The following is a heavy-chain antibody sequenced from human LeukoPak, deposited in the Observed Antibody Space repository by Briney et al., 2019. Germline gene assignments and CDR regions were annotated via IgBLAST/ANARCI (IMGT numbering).Heavy chain of an antibody. Sequence: GGSLRLSCTASGFSFSSFEMNWVRQAPGKGLEWVSYISSSGTTVYYADSVKGRFTISRDNARNSLFLQMNSLGVEDTAAYYCARDQLQTWPWADYYGLDVWGQGTTVTVSS. J-gene: IGHJ6*02. CDR1: GFSFSSFE. D-gene: IGHD4-23*01. V-gene: IGHV3-48*03. CDR3: ARDQLQTWPWADYYGLDV. CDR2: ISSSGTTV.